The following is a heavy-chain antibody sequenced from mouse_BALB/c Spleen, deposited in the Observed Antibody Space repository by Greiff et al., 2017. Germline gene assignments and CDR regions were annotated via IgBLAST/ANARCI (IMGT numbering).Heavy chain of an antibody. J-gene: IGHJ1*01. Sequence: EVQLQQSGPGLVKPSQSLSLTCSVTGYSITSGYYWNWIRQFPGNKLEWMGYISYDGSNNYNPSLKNRISITRDTSKNQFFLKLNSVTTEDTATYYCARPRLSHWYFDVWGAGTTVTVSS. CDR3: ARPRLSHWYFDV. CDR1: GYSITSGYY. V-gene: IGHV3-6*02. D-gene: IGHD1-1*01. CDR2: ISYDGSN.